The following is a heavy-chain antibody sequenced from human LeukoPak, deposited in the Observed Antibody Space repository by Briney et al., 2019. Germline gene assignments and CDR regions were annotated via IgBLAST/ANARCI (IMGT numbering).Heavy chain of an antibody. CDR2: IYYSGST. CDR1: GGSISSYY. Sequence: SETLSLTCTVSGGSISSYYWSWIRQPPGKGLEWIGYIYYSGSTNYNPSVRTRVTIPVDTSKNQFSLKLSSVTAADTVVYYCARAGYCSGGSCYSGMDFDYWGQGTLVTVSS. D-gene: IGHD2-15*01. V-gene: IGHV4-59*01. CDR3: ARAGYCSGGSCYSGMDFDY. J-gene: IGHJ4*02.